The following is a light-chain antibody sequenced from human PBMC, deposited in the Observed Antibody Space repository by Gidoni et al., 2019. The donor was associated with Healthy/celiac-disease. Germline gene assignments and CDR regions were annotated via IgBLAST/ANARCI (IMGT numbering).Light chain of an antibody. Sequence: DIQMTQSPSTLSASVGDRVTITCRASQSISSWLAWYQQKPGKAPKLRIYNASSLESGVPSRFSGSGSGTEFTLTISSLQPDDFATYYCQQYNSYQYPFGQGTKLEIK. V-gene: IGKV1-5*03. CDR3: QQYNSYQYP. CDR2: NAS. CDR1: QSISSW. J-gene: IGKJ2*01.